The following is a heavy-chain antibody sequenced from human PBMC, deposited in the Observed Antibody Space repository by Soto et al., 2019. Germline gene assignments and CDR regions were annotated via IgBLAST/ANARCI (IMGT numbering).Heavy chain of an antibody. D-gene: IGHD3-10*01. CDR3: ARRGGLATISYDFGF. J-gene: IGHJ4*02. CDR1: GDSSNSVNYY. V-gene: IGHV4-39*01. CDR2: IYNRGNT. Sequence: PFVPLPDPCSVSGDSSNSVNYYWSWIRQHPGKGLECIGSIYNRGNTYYTPSLQTRVTISLDKSKSQFSLRLNSVTAADSAVYFCARRGGLATISYDFGFWGQGAQRTVPS.